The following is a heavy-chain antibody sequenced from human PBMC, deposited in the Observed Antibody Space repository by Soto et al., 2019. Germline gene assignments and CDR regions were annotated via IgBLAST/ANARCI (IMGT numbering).Heavy chain of an antibody. CDR3: ARVTSRARGVIDNWFDP. CDR1: GGTFSSYA. J-gene: IGHJ5*02. Sequence: QVPLVQSGAEVKKPGSSVTVCCKASGGTFSSYAIPWVRQAPGQGLKWMGGIIPMYGPAKYAQRFQGRVKSTADESTTTVYMELTSLTSQDTAVYYCARVTSRARGVIDNWFDPWGHGTLVTVAS. CDR2: IIPMYGPA. D-gene: IGHD3-16*02. V-gene: IGHV1-69*01.